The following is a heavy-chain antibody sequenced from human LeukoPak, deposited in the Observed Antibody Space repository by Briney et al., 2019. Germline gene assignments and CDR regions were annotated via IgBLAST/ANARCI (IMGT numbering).Heavy chain of an antibody. CDR3: ARRFWFGESIGY. CDR1: GGSFSGYY. D-gene: IGHD3-10*01. V-gene: IGHV4-34*01. J-gene: IGHJ4*02. CDR2: INHSGST. Sequence: SETLSLTCAVYGGSFSGYYWSWIRQPPGKGLEWIGEINHSGSTNYNPSLKSRVTISVDTSKNQFSLKLSSVTAADTAVYYCARRFWFGESIGYWGQGTLVTVSS.